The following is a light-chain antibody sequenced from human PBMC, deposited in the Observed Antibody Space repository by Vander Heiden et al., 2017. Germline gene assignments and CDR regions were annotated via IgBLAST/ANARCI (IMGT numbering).Light chain of an antibody. CDR2: LGS. Sequence: EIVMTQSPRSLPVTPGEPASISCRSSQTLLHSNGYNYLDWYLQRPGQSPHLLIYLGSDRASGVPDRFSGSGSGTDFTLKISSVEAEDVGVYYCMQVLQTPPTFGQGTRLEIK. V-gene: IGKV2-28*01. CDR1: QTLLHSNGYNY. J-gene: IGKJ5*01. CDR3: MQVLQTPPT.